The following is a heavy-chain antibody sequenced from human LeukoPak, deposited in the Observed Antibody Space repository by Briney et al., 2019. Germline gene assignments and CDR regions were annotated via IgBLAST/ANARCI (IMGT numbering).Heavy chain of an antibody. D-gene: IGHD2-21*02. CDR1: GGSISSYY. CDR3: ARSGCGGDCYSPYYYYGMDV. CDR2: IYTSGST. Sequence: SETLSLTCTVSGGSISSYYWSWIRQPAGKGLEWIGRIYTSGSTNYNPSLKSRVTMSVDTSKNQFSLKLSSVTAADTAVYYCARSGCGGDCYSPYYYYGMDVWGQGTTVTVSS. J-gene: IGHJ6*02. V-gene: IGHV4-4*07.